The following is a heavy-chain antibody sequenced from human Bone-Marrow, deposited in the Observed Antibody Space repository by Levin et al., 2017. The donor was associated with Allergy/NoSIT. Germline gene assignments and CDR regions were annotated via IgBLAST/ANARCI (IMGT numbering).Heavy chain of an antibody. CDR1: GDSVTSSGYS. Sequence: PSETLSLTCAVSGDSVTSSGYSWSWLRQPPGKGLEWIGYIYHGASTYYNPSLESRVTISVDRSKNHFSLNLRSVTAADTAVYFCASLEGLSAVDIWGQGTMVSVSS. J-gene: IGHJ3*02. CDR3: ASLEGLSAVDI. D-gene: IGHD3-3*01. V-gene: IGHV4-30-2*01. CDR2: IYHGAST.